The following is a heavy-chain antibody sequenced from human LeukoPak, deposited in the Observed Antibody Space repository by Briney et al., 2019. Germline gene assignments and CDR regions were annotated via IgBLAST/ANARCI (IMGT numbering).Heavy chain of an antibody. CDR3: AKGPPCSSTSCYVFGYFDY. CDR1: GFTFSSYG. CDR2: IRYDGSNK. V-gene: IGHV3-30*02. J-gene: IGHJ4*02. D-gene: IGHD2-2*01. Sequence: GGSLRLSCAASGFTFSSYGMHWVRQAPGKGLEWVAFIRYDGSNKYYADSVKGRFTISRDNSKNTLYLQMNSLRAEDTAVYYCAKGPPCSSTSCYVFGYFDYWGQGTLVTVSS.